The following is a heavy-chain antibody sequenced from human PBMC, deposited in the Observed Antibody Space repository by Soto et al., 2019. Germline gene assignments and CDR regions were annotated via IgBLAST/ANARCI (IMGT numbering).Heavy chain of an antibody. CDR1: GFSLSTSGVG. J-gene: IGHJ6*02. D-gene: IGHD3-9*01. CDR2: IYWDDDK. Sequence: QITLKESGPTLVKPTQTLTLTCTFSGFSLSTSGVGVGWIRQPPGKALEWLALIYWDDDKRYSPSLKSRLTITKDTSKNQVVLTMTNMDPVDTATYYCAHGEYFDWFVGMDVWGQGTTVTVSS. CDR3: AHGEYFDWFVGMDV. V-gene: IGHV2-5*02.